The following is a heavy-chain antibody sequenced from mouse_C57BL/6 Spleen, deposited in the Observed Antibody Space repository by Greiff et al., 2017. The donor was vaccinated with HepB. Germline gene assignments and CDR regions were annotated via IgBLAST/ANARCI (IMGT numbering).Heavy chain of an antibody. Sequence: EVQLVESGPELVKPGASVKISCKASGYSFTDYNMNWVKQSTGKSLEWIGVINPNYGTTSYNQKFKGKATLTVDQSSSTAYMQLNSLTSEASAVYYCARAGLGGVFDYWGQGTTLTVSS. CDR3: ARAGLGGVFDY. CDR2: INPNYGTT. D-gene: IGHD4-1*01. J-gene: IGHJ2*01. CDR1: GYSFTDYN. V-gene: IGHV1-39*01.